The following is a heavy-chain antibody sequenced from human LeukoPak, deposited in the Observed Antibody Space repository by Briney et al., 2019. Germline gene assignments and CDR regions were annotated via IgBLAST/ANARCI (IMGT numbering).Heavy chain of an antibody. Sequence: GGSLRLSCAASGFSFSSYEMNWVRQAPGKGLEWVSHISSDGHVETYVDSVRGRFTMSRDNAKNFLFLQMNGLRAEDTAVYYCARDRAAAGTLRYWGQGTLVTVSS. CDR2: ISSDGHVE. J-gene: IGHJ4*02. V-gene: IGHV3-48*03. D-gene: IGHD6-13*01. CDR3: ARDRAAAGTLRY. CDR1: GFSFSSYE.